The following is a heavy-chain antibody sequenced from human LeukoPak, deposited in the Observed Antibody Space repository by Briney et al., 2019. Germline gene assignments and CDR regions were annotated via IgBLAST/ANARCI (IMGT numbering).Heavy chain of an antibody. CDR3: ARDRDCGGDCSGTFFDY. V-gene: IGHV3-48*04. D-gene: IGHD2-21*02. CDR2: ISSSSSTI. CDR1: GFTFSSYS. Sequence: GGSLRLSCAASGFTFSSYSMNWVRQAPGKGLEWVSYISSSSSTIYYADSVKGRFTISRDNAKNSLYLQMNSLRAEDAAVYYCARDRDCGGDCSGTFFDYWGQGTLVTVSS. J-gene: IGHJ4*02.